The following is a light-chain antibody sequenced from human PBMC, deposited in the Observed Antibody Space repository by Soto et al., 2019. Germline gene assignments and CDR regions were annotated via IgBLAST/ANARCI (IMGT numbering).Light chain of an antibody. V-gene: IGLV1-40*01. Sequence: QAVVTQPPSVSGAPGQRVTISCTGSSSNIEAGYDVHWYQHLPGTAPKLLIYDTYNRPFGVPDRFSGSKSGTSAYLAITGLQAEDEADYYCQSYDNSLSGFVIFGGGTKLTVL. CDR1: SSNIEAGYD. J-gene: IGLJ2*01. CDR3: QSYDNSLSGFVI. CDR2: DTY.